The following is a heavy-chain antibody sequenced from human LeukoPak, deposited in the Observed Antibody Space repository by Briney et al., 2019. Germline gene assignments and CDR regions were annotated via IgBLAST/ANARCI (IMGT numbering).Heavy chain of an antibody. D-gene: IGHD4-17*01. Sequence: GASVKVSCKASGYTFTGYYMHWVRQAPGQGLEWMGWINPNSGGTNYAQKFQGRVTITADKSTSTAYMELSSLRSEDTAVYYCASDYGDYKTLYYMDVWGKGTTVTVSS. CDR1: GYTFTGYY. CDR3: ASDYGDYKTLYYMDV. CDR2: INPNSGGT. V-gene: IGHV1-2*02. J-gene: IGHJ6*03.